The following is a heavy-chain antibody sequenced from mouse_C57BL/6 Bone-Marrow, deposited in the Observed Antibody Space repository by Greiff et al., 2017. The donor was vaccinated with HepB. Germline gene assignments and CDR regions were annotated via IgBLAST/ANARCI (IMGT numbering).Heavy chain of an antibody. D-gene: IGHD1-1*01. V-gene: IGHV14-3*01. CDR1: GFNIKNTY. CDR3: ARYYYGSSAGFAY. CDR2: IDPANGNT. Sequence: EVQLVESVAELVRPGASVKLSCTASGFNIKNTYMHWVKQRPERGLEWIGRIDPANGNTKYAPKFQGKATITADTSSNTAYLQLSSLTAEDTAIYYCARYYYGSSAGFAYWGQGTLVTVSA. J-gene: IGHJ3*01.